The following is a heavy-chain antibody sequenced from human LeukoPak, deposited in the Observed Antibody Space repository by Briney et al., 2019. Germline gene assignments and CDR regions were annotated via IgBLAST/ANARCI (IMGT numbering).Heavy chain of an antibody. D-gene: IGHD1-14*01. CDR3: AREPLRTEHIDY. Sequence: ASVKVYCKASGYTFTSYDINWVRQATGQGLEWMGWMNPNSGNTGYAQKFQGRVTMTRDTSTSTAYMELSSLRSEDSAVYYCAREPLRTEHIDYWGRGTLVTVSS. CDR1: GYTFTSYD. J-gene: IGHJ4*02. CDR2: MNPNSGNT. V-gene: IGHV1-8*01.